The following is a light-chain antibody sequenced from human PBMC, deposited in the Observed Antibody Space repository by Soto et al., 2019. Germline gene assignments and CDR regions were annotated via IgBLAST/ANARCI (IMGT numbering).Light chain of an antibody. V-gene: IGLV2-14*03. CDR1: SCDVGGYNY. Sequence: QSALTQPASVSGSPGQSITISCTGTSCDVGGYNYVSWYQHHPGKAPKLMIYDVSNRPSGVSNRFSGSKSGNTASLTISGLQAEDEADYYCSSYTSSSTPYVVFGGGTKVTVL. CDR2: DVS. J-gene: IGLJ2*01. CDR3: SSYTSSSTPYVV.